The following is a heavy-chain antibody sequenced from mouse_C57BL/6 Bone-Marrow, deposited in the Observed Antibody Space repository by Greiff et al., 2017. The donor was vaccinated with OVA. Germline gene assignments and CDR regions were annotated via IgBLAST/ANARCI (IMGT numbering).Heavy chain of an antibody. V-gene: IGHV1-53*01. Sequence: LKQPGTELVKPGASVKLSCKASGYTFTSYWMHWVKQRPGQGLEWIGNINPSNGGTNYNEKFKSKATLTVDKSSSTAYMQLSSLTSEDSAVYYCARGRALWLRQSAMDYWGQGTSVTVSS. CDR3: ARGRALWLRQSAMDY. CDR2: INPSNGGT. J-gene: IGHJ4*01. D-gene: IGHD2-2*01. CDR1: GYTFTSYW.